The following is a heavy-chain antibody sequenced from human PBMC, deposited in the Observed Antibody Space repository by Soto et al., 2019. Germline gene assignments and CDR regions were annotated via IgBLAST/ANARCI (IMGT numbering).Heavy chain of an antibody. Sequence: EVQLVESGGGLVQPGGSLRLSCAASGFTFSNYWMYWVRQAPGKGLEWVSRINSDGSVSSYADSVKGRLTISRDNVKNTLYLQMDSLRAEDTALYYCARGDCVGVTCYSLAGSFYYYMDVWGKGTTVTVFS. CDR3: ARGDCVGVTCYSLAGSFYYYMDV. CDR1: GFTFSNYW. D-gene: IGHD2-15*01. V-gene: IGHV3-74*02. CDR2: INSDGSVS. J-gene: IGHJ6*03.